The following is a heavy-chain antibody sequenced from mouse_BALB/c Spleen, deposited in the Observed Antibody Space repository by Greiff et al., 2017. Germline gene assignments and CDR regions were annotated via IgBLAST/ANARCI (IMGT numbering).Heavy chain of an antibody. CDR3: TRSGWDWYFDV. J-gene: IGHJ1*01. V-gene: IGHV1-69*02. CDR2: IYPSDSYT. D-gene: IGHD3-2*02. CDR1: GYTFTSYW. Sequence: QVQLQQPGAELVRPGASVKLSCKASGYTFTSYWINWVKQRPGQGLEWIGNIYPSDSYTNYNQKFKDKATLTVDKSSSTAYMQLSSPTSEDSAVYYGTRSGWDWYFDVWGAGTTVTVSS.